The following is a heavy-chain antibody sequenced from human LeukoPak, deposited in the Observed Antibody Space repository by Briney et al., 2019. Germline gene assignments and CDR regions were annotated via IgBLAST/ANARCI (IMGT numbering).Heavy chain of an antibody. V-gene: IGHV3-23*01. CDR1: GFTFSSYA. CDR2: ISGSGCST. Sequence: GGSLRLSCAASGFTFSSYAMNWVRQAPGKGLEWVSTISGSGCSTYYADSVKGRFTISRDNSKNTLYLQMNSLRAEDTAVYYCAKSRNYGVDAFDIWGQGTRVTVSS. CDR3: AKSRNYGVDAFDI. D-gene: IGHD3-16*01. J-gene: IGHJ3*02.